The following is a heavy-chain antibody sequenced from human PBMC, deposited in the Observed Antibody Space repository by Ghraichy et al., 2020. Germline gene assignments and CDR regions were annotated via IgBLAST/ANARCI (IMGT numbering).Heavy chain of an antibody. CDR3: AKRSYCVGDCYMPFDY. D-gene: IGHD2-21*02. V-gene: IGHV3-23*01. Sequence: LSLTCAASRFTFSRYAMSWVSQAPGKVLEWVSAISGSGGSTYYADSVKGRFTLSRDNSKHTLYLQMNSLRAEDPAVYYCAKRSYCVGDCYMPFDYLGLGTLVPVSS. CDR2: ISGSGGST. CDR1: RFTFSRYA. J-gene: IGHJ4*02.